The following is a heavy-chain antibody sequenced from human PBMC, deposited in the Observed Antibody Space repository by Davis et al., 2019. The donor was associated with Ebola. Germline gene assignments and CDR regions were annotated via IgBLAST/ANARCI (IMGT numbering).Heavy chain of an antibody. CDR3: ARERHSSGRAGCFDP. CDR1: GFTFSQTH. D-gene: IGHD3-22*01. CDR2: ISHDGRGL. V-gene: IGHV3-30*03. J-gene: IGHJ5*02. Sequence: GESLKISCAASGFTFSQTHMHWVRQTPGKGLESLALISHDGRGLVYGDSVKGRFTVSRENSQNTLYLQLNNLRPEDTAIYFCARERHSSGRAGCFDPWGQGTLVTVSS.